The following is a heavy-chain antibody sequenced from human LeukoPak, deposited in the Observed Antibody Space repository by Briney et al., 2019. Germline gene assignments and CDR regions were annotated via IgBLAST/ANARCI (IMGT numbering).Heavy chain of an antibody. Sequence: GSLRLSCAASGFTFSSYAMSWVRQAPGKGLEWVSAISGSGGSTYYADSVKGRFTISRDNSKNTLYLQMNSLRAEDTAVYYCAKDLPIDSSSPPPNWFDPWGQGTLVTVSS. CDR3: AKDLPIDSSSPPPNWFDP. J-gene: IGHJ5*02. CDR1: GFTFSSYA. V-gene: IGHV3-23*01. CDR2: ISGSGGST. D-gene: IGHD6-6*01.